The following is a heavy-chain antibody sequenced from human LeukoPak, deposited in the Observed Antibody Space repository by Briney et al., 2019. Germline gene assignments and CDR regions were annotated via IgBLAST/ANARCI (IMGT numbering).Heavy chain of an antibody. CDR2: IHPSGST. CDR3: AEGVDRKKVDR. D-gene: IGHD2-8*01. J-gene: IGHJ4*02. V-gene: IGHV4-4*08. CDR1: GVSISGYY. Sequence: SETLSLTCTVSGVSISGYYWSWIRQPPGKRLEWIGYIHPSGSTNYNPSLKSRVTISVDTSKNQFSLRLTSVTVADTAVYYCAEGVDRKKVDRWGQGTLVTVSS.